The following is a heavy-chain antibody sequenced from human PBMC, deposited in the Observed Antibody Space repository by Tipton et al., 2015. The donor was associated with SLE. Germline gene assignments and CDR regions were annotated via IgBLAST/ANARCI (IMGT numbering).Heavy chain of an antibody. Sequence: TLSLTCTVSGGSISSGGYYWSWIRQHPGKGLEWIGYIYYSGSTYYNPSLKSRVTISVDTSKNQFSLKLSSVTAAATAVYYCARVLDSAILDYWGQGTLVTVSS. CDR3: ARVLDSAILDY. V-gene: IGHV4-31*03. CDR2: IYYSGST. CDR1: GGSISSGGYY. D-gene: IGHD3/OR15-3a*01. J-gene: IGHJ4*02.